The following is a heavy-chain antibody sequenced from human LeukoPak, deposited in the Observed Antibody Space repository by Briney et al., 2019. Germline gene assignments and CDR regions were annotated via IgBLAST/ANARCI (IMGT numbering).Heavy chain of an antibody. CDR3: VKNGARGHSSSWPTFHYGMDV. CDR2: ISSNGGST. Sequence: GGSLRLSCSASGFTFSSYGMQWVRQAPGKGLEYVSAISSNGGSTYYADSVKGRSTISRDKSKNTLYLQMSSLRTEDTAVYYCVKNGARGHSSSWPTFHYGMDVWGQGTTVTVSS. J-gene: IGHJ6*02. V-gene: IGHV3-64D*06. D-gene: IGHD6-13*01. CDR1: GFTFSSYG.